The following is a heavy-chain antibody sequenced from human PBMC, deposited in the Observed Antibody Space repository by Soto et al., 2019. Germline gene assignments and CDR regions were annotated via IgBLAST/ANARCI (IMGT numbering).Heavy chain of an antibody. D-gene: IGHD2-2*01. CDR2: IYHSGST. CDR1: SDSISSDHW. V-gene: IGHV4-4*02. CDR3: ARGGGSCAGTTCFACDY. J-gene: IGHJ4*02. Sequence: SETLSLTCDVSSDSISSDHWWSWVRQPPGKGLEWIGEIYHSGSTNYNPSLKSRVTISVDKSKNQFSLKLNSVTAADTAVYYCARGGGSCAGTTCFACDYWGQGTLVTVSS.